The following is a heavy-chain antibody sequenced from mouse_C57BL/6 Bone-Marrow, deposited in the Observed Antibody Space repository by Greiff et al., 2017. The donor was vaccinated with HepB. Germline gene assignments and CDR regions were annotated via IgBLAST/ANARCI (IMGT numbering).Heavy chain of an antibody. CDR1: GYTFTSYT. CDR2: INPSSGYT. CDR3: ARGAYYSNSFAY. V-gene: IGHV1-4*01. D-gene: IGHD2-5*01. Sequence: VQLQQSGAELARPGASVKMSCKASGYTFTSYTMHWVKQRPAQGLEWIGYINPSSGYTKYNQKFKDKATLTADKSSSTAYMQLSSLTSEDSAVYYCARGAYYSNSFAYWGQGTLVTVSA. J-gene: IGHJ3*01.